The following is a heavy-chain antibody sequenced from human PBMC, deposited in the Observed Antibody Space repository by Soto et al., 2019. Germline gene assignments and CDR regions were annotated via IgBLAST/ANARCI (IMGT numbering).Heavy chain of an antibody. Sequence: QVQLVQSGAEVKKPGASVKVSCKASGYTFTSYAMHWVRQAPGQRLEWMGWINAGNGNTKYSQKFQGRVTITRDTSASTAYMELSSLRSEDTAVYYCARDSPVETSWYYYYGMDVWGQGTTVTVSS. CDR2: INAGNGNT. D-gene: IGHD2-2*01. J-gene: IGHJ6*02. V-gene: IGHV1-3*01. CDR3: ARDSPVETSWYYYYGMDV. CDR1: GYTFTSYA.